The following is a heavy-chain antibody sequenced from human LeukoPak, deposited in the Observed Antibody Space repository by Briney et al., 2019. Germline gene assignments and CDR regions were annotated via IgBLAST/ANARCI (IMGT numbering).Heavy chain of an antibody. CDR2: IWYDGGNK. D-gene: IGHD3-22*01. CDR1: GFTFSSYG. Sequence: RPGGSLRLSCAACGFTFSSYGMHWVRQAPGKGLEWVAVIWYDGGNKYYADSVKGRFTISRDNSKKTLYLQMNSLRAEDRAVYHCARYEAGGGGYYDSSGYLYYWGQGTLVTVSS. CDR3: ARYEAGGGGYYDSSGYLYY. J-gene: IGHJ4*02. V-gene: IGHV3-33*01.